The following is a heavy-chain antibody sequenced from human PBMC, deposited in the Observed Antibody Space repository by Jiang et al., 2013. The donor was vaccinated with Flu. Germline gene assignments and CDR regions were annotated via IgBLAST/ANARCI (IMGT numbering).Heavy chain of an antibody. V-gene: IGHV1-69*01. CDR1: GGTFSSYA. J-gene: IGHJ4*02. Sequence: GAEVKKPGSSVKVSCKASGGTFSSYAISWVRQAPGQGLEWMGGIIPIFGTANYAQKFQGRVTITADESTSTAYMELSSLRSEDTAVYYCARDRGGYDSSGYYYTHRTHFDYWGQGTLVTVSS. CDR3: ARDRGGYDSSGYYYTHRTHFDY. CDR2: IIPIFGTA. D-gene: IGHD3-22*01.